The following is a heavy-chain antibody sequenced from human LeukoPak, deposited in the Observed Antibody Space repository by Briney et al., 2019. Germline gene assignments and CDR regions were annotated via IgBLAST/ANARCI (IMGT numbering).Heavy chain of an antibody. V-gene: IGHV3-21*01. Sequence: GGSLRLSCAASGFPFSSYFMNWVRQAPGKGLEWVSSISGSSSYIYDADSVKGRFTISRDNAKNSLYLQMNSLRAEDTAVYYCARRATTERGHSYGLDYWGQGTLVTVSS. CDR2: ISGSSSYI. D-gene: IGHD5-18*01. CDR1: GFPFSSYF. J-gene: IGHJ4*02. CDR3: ARRATTERGHSYGLDY.